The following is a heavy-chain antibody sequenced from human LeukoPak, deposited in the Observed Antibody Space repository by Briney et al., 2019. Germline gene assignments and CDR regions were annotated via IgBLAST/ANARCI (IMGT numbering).Heavy chain of an antibody. CDR3: ARVGSGWYTETYYFDY. Sequence: GGSLRLSCAASGFTFSDYYMSWIRQAPGEGLEWVSYISSSGSTIYYADSVKGRFTISRDNAKNSLCLQMNSLRAEDTAVYYCARVGSGWYTETYYFDYWGQGTLVTVSS. J-gene: IGHJ4*02. V-gene: IGHV3-11*01. CDR1: GFTFSDYY. CDR2: ISSSGSTI. D-gene: IGHD6-19*01.